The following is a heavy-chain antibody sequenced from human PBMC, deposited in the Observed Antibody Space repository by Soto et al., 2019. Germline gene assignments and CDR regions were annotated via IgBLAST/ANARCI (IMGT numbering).Heavy chain of an antibody. Sequence: QIQLVQSGAEVKKPGASVRVSCKASGYTFSDHGFSWVRQGPGQGLECLAWISACNGATDYAQKSQXXXTXPTATSTSTAYMELRSLRSDDTAVYYCAKDRPRLTQQFKGVSWGQGTLVTVSS. V-gene: IGHV1-18*01. CDR1: GYTFSDHG. CDR3: AKDRPRLTQQFKGVS. D-gene: IGHD6-13*01. CDR2: ISACNGAT. J-gene: IGHJ5*02.